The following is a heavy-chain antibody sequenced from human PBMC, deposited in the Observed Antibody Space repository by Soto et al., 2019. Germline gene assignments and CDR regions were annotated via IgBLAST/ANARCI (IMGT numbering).Heavy chain of an antibody. D-gene: IGHD3-9*01. CDR1: GFTFSSYS. Sequence: GGSLRLSCAASGFTFSSYSMNWVRQAPGKGLEWVSYISSSSSTIYYADSVKGRFTISRDNAKNSLYLQMNSLRAEDTAVYYCARPGVFDWFYYYYMDVWGKGTTVTVSS. CDR2: ISSSSSTI. J-gene: IGHJ6*03. V-gene: IGHV3-48*01. CDR3: ARPGVFDWFYYYYMDV.